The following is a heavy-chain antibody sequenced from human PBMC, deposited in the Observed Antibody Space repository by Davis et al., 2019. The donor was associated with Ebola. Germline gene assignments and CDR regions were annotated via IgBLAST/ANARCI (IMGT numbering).Heavy chain of an antibody. CDR2: ISYDGSNK. Sequence: LSLTCAASGFTFSSYAMHWVRQAPGKGLEWVAVISYDGSNKYYADSVKGRFTISRDNSKNTLYLQMNSLRAEDTAVYYCAREWVGSGSPYYYYGMDVWGQGTTVTVSS. CDR1: GFTFSSYA. J-gene: IGHJ6*02. D-gene: IGHD3-10*01. CDR3: AREWVGSGSPYYYYGMDV. V-gene: IGHV3-30-3*01.